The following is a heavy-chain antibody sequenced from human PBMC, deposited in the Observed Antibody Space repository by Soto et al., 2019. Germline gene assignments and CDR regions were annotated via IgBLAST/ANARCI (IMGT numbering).Heavy chain of an antibody. CDR3: ATGGGAAPGT. Sequence: PSETLSLTCAVYGGSLSGYYWSWIRQTPGKGLEWIGEIDHSGSIKYNPSLESRVSISLDTSRNQFSLKLSSVTAADSAVFYCATGGGAAPGTWGQGTLVTVSS. J-gene: IGHJ4*02. V-gene: IGHV4-34*01. CDR2: IDHSGSI. D-gene: IGHD6-13*01. CDR1: GGSLSGYY.